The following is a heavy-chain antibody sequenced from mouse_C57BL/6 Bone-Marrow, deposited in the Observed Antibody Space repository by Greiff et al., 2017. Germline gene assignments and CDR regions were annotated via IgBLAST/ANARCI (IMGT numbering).Heavy chain of an antibody. CDR1: GYTFTDYE. D-gene: IGHD2-4*01. V-gene: IGHV1-15*01. CDR3: TNDSYWYFDV. Sequence: SGAELVRPGASVTLSCKASGYTFTDYEMHWVKQTPVHGLEWIGAIDPETGGTAYNQKFKGKAILTADKSSSTAYMELRSLTSEDSAVYYCTNDSYWYFDVWGTGTTVTVSS. J-gene: IGHJ1*03. CDR2: IDPETGGT.